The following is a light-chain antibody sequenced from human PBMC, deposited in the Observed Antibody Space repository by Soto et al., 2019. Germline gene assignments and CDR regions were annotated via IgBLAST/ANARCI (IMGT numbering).Light chain of an antibody. CDR3: HNRSKWAIT. V-gene: IGKV3-11*01. CDR1: ESVSSC. CDR2: DAS. Sequence: EIVLTQSPGTLSLSPGERATLSCRASESVSSCLAWYQQKPGQAPRLLIYDASNRATGIPARFSGSGSGTDFTLTISSLEPEDFAVYYWHNRSKWAITLGQGTRLEIK. J-gene: IGKJ5*01.